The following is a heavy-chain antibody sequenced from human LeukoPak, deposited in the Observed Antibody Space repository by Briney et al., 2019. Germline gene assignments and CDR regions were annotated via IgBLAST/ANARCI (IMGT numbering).Heavy chain of an antibody. CDR1: GGSISNHY. D-gene: IGHD3-9*01. CDR3: ARQAAFDRSEGQFDY. V-gene: IGHV4-59*11. J-gene: IGHJ4*02. Sequence: ETLSLTCTVSGGSISNHYWSWIRQPPGKGLEWIGYTYNSVTTNYNPSLKSRVTISVDTSKNQFSLKLTSVTAADTAVYYCARQAAFDRSEGQFDYWGQGTLVTVSS. CDR2: TYNSVTT.